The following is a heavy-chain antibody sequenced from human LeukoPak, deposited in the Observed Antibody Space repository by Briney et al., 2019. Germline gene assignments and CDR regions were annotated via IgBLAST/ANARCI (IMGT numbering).Heavy chain of an antibody. CDR3: ARTTEGYCRGRSCYSYYYYMDV. J-gene: IGHJ6*03. CDR1: GGSIGTYY. Sequence: SETLSLTCTVSGGSIGTYYWSWIRQSPGKGLEWIGYIYHSGSTKYNPSLKSRVTISVDTSKNQFSLELSSVTAADTAVYYCARTTEGYCRGRSCYSYYYYMDVWGKGTTVTVSS. D-gene: IGHD2-15*01. V-gene: IGHV4-59*01. CDR2: IYHSGST.